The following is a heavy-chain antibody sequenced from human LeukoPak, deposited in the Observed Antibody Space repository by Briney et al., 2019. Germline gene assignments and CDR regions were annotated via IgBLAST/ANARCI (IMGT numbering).Heavy chain of an antibody. CDR3: VRVPPGTTIYAY. V-gene: IGHV1-8*01. Sequence: ASVKVSCKASGYTFTSYHINWVRQATGQGLEWVGWMNPNNSDIGYAQKFQGRVTMTRNTSIGTAYMELSSLRSEDTAIYYCVRVPPGTTIYAYWGQGTLVTVPS. D-gene: IGHD1-14*01. CDR2: MNPNNSDI. CDR1: GYTFTSYH. J-gene: IGHJ4*02.